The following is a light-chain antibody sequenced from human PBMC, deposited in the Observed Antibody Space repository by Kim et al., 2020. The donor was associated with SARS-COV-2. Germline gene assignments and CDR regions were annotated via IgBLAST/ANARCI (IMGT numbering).Light chain of an antibody. Sequence: SPGERATLSCRASQSVSSNLAWYQQKPGQAPRLLIYGASTRATGIPARFSGSGSGTEFTLTISSLQSEDFAVYYCQQYNNWPRTYTFGQGTKLEI. CDR3: QQYNNWPRTYT. CDR2: GAS. CDR1: QSVSSN. V-gene: IGKV3-15*01. J-gene: IGKJ2*01.